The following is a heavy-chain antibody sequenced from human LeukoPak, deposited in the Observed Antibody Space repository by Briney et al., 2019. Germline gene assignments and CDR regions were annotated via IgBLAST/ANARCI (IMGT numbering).Heavy chain of an antibody. CDR1: GGTFSSYA. Sequence: ASVKVSCKASGGTFSSYAISWVRRAPGQGLEWMGGIIPIFGTANYAQKFQGRVTITADESTSTAYMELSSLRSEDTAVYYCSSSFLSPVWLLYGFDYWGQGTLVTVSS. D-gene: IGHD3-3*01. J-gene: IGHJ4*02. CDR3: SSSFLSPVWLLYGFDY. V-gene: IGHV1-69*13. CDR2: IIPIFGTA.